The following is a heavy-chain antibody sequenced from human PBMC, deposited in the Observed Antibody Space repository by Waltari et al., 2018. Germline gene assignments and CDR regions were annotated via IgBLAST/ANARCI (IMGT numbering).Heavy chain of an antibody. J-gene: IGHJ4*02. CDR1: GFTFSSYN. D-gene: IGHD7-27*01. CDR3: ATGGWGFYLDY. V-gene: IGHV3-21*01. CDR2: ISSSSSYT. Sequence: EVQLVESGGGLVQPGGSLSLSCSASGFTFSSYNMNWVRQAPGKGLEWVSSISSSSSYTHYADSVKGRFTISRDNAKNSLYLQMNSLRAEDTAVYYCATGGWGFYLDYWGQGTLVTVSS.